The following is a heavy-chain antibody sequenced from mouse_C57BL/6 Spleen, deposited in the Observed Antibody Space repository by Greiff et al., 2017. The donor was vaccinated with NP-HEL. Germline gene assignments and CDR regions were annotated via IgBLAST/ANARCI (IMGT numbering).Heavy chain of an antibody. CDR2: ISYDGSN. CDR1: GYSITSGYY. CDR3: AREGLYYYGSSYEAY. V-gene: IGHV3-6*01. D-gene: IGHD1-1*01. J-gene: IGHJ3*01. Sequence: ESGPGLVKPSQSLSLTCSVTGYSITSGYYWNWIRQFPGNKLEWMGYISYDGSNNYNPSLKNRISITRDTSKNQFFLKLNSVTTEDTATYYCAREGLYYYGSSYEAYWGQGTLVTVSA.